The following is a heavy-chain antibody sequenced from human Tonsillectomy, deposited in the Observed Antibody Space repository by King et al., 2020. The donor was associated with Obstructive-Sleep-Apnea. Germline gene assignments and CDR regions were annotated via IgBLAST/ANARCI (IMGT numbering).Heavy chain of an antibody. CDR3: ARAFVMVRGANYYYYGMDV. CDR2: ISYDGSNK. CDR1: GFTFSSYA. J-gene: IGHJ6*02. V-gene: IGHV3-30*04. Sequence: QVQLVESGGGVVQPGRSLRLSCAASGFTFSSYAMHWVRQAPGKGLEWVAVISYDGSNKYYADSVKGRFTISRDNSKNTLYLQMNSLRAEDTAVYYCARAFVMVRGANYYYYGMDVWGQGTTVTVSS. D-gene: IGHD3-10*01.